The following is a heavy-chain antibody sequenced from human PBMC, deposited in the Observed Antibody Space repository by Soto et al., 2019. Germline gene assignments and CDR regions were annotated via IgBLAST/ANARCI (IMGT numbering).Heavy chain of an antibody. J-gene: IGHJ6*03. CDR2: IKQDGSEK. CDR3: ARAKQLVTKAYYYYMDV. Sequence: PGGSMRLSCAASVFPFSSYWMSWVRQAPGKGLEWVANIKQDGSEKYYVDSVKGRFTISRDNAKNSLYLQMNSLRAEDTAVYYCARAKQLVTKAYYYYMDVWGKGTTVTVSS. D-gene: IGHD6-13*01. V-gene: IGHV3-7*01. CDR1: VFPFSSYW.